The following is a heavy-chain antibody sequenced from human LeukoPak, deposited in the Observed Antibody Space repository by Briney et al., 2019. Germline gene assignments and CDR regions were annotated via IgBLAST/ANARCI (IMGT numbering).Heavy chain of an antibody. Sequence: ASVKVSCKASGYTFTSYDINWVRQATGQGLEWMGWMNPNSGNTGYAQKFQGRVTITRNTSISTAYMELSSLRSEDTAVYYCARGYSNYKNYYYYMDVWGKGTTVTVSS. J-gene: IGHJ6*03. V-gene: IGHV1-8*03. CDR3: ARGYSNYKNYYYYMDV. D-gene: IGHD4-11*01. CDR1: GYTFTSYD. CDR2: MNPNSGNT.